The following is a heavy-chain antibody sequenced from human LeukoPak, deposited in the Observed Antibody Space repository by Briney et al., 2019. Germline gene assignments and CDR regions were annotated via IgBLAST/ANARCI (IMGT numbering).Heavy chain of an antibody. Sequence: PGGSLRLSCAASGFTFSSYAMSWVRQAPGKGLEWVSTISASGGNTFYADSVKGRFTISRDNSKNTLHLQMNSLRAEDTAVYYCAKETPNTGWFDPWGQGTLVTVSS. CDR3: AKETPNTGWFDP. D-gene: IGHD1-14*01. CDR2: ISASGGNT. V-gene: IGHV3-23*01. J-gene: IGHJ5*02. CDR1: GFTFSSYA.